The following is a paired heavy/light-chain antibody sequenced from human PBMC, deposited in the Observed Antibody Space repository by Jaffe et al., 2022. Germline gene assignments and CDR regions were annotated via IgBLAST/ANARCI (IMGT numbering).Heavy chain of an antibody. Sequence: QLQLQESGPGLVKPSETLSLTCTVSGGSISSGSDYWGWFRQPPGKGLEWIGTIYYSGTTYYNPSLKSRITISVDTSRNQFSLKLNSVTATDTAVYYCARRLTPVNFYYSGHGGAFDIWGRGTMVTVSS. J-gene: IGHJ3*02. CDR1: GGSISSGSDY. V-gene: IGHV4-39*01. CDR2: IYYSGTT. CDR3: ARRLTPVNFYYSGHGGAFDI. D-gene: IGHD5-12*01.
Light chain of an antibody. CDR2: WAS. Sequence: DFVMTQSPDSLAVSLGERATINCKSSQSVLYNSNNKNYLAWYQQKPGQPPKLLVYWASTRESGVPDRFTGSGSGTDFSLTISSLQAEDVAVYYCQQYYTTPLTFGGGTKVEIK. CDR3: QQYYTTPLT. CDR1: QSVLYNSNNKNY. V-gene: IGKV4-1*01. J-gene: IGKJ4*01.